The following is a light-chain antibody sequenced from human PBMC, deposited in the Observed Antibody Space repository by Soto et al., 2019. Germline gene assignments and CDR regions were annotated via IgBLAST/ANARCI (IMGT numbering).Light chain of an antibody. CDR3: QQSDSLPIT. V-gene: IGKV1-33*01. Sequence: DLLMTQSPSSLSASVGDRVTITCRASQDISNYLNWYQQRPGKAPKLLIYDASNLERGVPSRFSGTRSGTHFTFAITSLQPEDVATYYCQQSDSLPITFGQGTRLEI. CDR2: DAS. CDR1: QDISNY. J-gene: IGKJ5*01.